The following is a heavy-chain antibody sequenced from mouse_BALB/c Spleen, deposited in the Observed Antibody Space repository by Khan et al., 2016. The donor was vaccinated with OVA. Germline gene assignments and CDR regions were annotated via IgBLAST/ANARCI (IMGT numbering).Heavy chain of an antibody. CDR1: GFSLSTYG. J-gene: IGHJ4*01. V-gene: IGHV2-6*02. CDR3: ARGNFYAMDY. CDR2: IWSDGAS. Sequence: VQLKESGPGLVAPSQSLSITCTVSGFSLSTYGVHWVRQPPGKGLEWLIVIWSDGASTSNSALKSRLNITTDNSKSQVFLKMNSLQTDDTAIYYCARGNFYAMDYWGQGTSVTVSS. D-gene: IGHD2-1*01.